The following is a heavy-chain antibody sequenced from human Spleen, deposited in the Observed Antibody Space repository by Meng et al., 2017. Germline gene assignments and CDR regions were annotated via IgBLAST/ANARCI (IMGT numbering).Heavy chain of an antibody. V-gene: IGHV4-34*01. Sequence: QVQLQQWGAGLLKPSETLSPTCAVYGGSFSGYYWSWIRQPPGKGLEWIGEINHSGSTNYIPSLKGRVTISVDTSKSHFSLKLNSVTAADTAVYYCARDGYSDRSGPTGFQHWGQGTLVTVSS. CDR2: INHSGST. CDR3: ARDGYSDRSGPTGFQH. D-gene: IGHD3-22*01. J-gene: IGHJ1*01. CDR1: GGSFSGYY.